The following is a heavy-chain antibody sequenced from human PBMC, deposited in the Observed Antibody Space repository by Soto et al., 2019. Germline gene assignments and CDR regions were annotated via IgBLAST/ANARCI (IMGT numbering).Heavy chain of an antibody. V-gene: IGHV1-3*01. CDR1: GYTFTSYA. D-gene: IGHD3-9*01. CDR2: INAGNGNT. Sequence: SSVKVSCKASGYTFTSYAMHWVRQAPGQRLEWMGWINAGNGNTKYSQKFQGRVTITRDTSASTAYMELSSLRSEDTAVYYCARALAVILSGYSLLWFDPWGQGNLVTVSS. CDR3: ARALAVILSGYSLLWFDP. J-gene: IGHJ5*02.